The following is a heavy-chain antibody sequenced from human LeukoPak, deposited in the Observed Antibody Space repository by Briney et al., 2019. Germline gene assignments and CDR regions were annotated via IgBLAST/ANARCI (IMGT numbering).Heavy chain of an antibody. CDR3: ARRRNPIPSPGLWFGELLGRSDYYYYGMDV. D-gene: IGHD3-10*01. J-gene: IGHJ6*02. CDR2: INAGNGNT. Sequence: PVASVKVSCKASGYTFTSYAIHWVRQAPGQRLEWMGWINAGNGNTRYSQNFQGRVTITRDTSASTAYMELSSLRSEDTAVYYCARRRNPIPSPGLWFGELLGRSDYYYYGMDVWGQGTTVTVSS. CDR1: GYTFTSYA. V-gene: IGHV1-3*01.